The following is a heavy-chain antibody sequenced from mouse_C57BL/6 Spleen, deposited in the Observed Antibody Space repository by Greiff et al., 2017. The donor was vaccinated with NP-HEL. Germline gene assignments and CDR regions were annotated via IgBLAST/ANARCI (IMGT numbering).Heavy chain of an antibody. CDR1: GYTFTEYT. CDR3: ARHEERVPYYGSSYDYAMDY. V-gene: IGHV1-62-2*01. D-gene: IGHD1-1*01. Sequence: QVQLKESGAELVKPGASVKLSCKASGYTFTEYTIHWVKQRSGQGLEWIGWFYPGSGSIKYNEKFKDKATLTADKSSSTVYMELSRLTSEDSAVYFCARHEERVPYYGSSYDYAMDYWGQGTSVTVSS. J-gene: IGHJ4*01. CDR2: FYPGSGSI.